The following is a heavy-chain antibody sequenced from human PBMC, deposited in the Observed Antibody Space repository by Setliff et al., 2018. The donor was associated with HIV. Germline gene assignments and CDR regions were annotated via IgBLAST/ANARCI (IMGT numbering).Heavy chain of an antibody. D-gene: IGHD1-26*01. CDR2: ISGYSDNT. V-gene: IGHV1-18*01. CDR3: ARVRAGALLNAFDI. CDR1: GYTLNNYG. Sequence: ASVKVSCKASGYTLNNYGISWVRQAPGQGLEWMGWISGYSDNTNYAQNLQGRVTMTTDTSSSTSYMELRSLTSDDTAMYYCARVRAGALLNAFDIWGQGTMVTVSS. J-gene: IGHJ3*02.